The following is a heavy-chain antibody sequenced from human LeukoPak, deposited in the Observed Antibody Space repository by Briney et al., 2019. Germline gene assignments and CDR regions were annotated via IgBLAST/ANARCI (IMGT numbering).Heavy chain of an antibody. D-gene: IGHD6-19*01. CDR2: IYDTGST. CDR3: ARDQQWLFPDGLGMDV. V-gene: IGHV4-39*07. CDR1: DGSISSSTYF. Sequence: SETLSPTCTVSDGSISSSTYFWGWIRQPPGKGLEWIGNIYDTGSTYYNPSLKSRVTISVDTSKNQFSLKLSSVTAADTAVYYCARDQQWLFPDGLGMDVWGQGTTVTVSS. J-gene: IGHJ6*02.